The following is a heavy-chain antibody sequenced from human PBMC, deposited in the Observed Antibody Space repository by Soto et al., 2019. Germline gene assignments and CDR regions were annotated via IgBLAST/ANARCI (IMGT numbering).Heavy chain of an antibody. D-gene: IGHD2-2*01. J-gene: IGHJ4*02. Sequence: QVQLQQWGAGLLKPSETLSLTCAVYGGSFSGYYWSWIRQPPGKGLEWIGEINHSGSTNYNPSLKSRVTISVDTSKNQFSLKLRSVTAADTAVYYCARYAAVTTNYFDYWGQGTLVTVSS. CDR3: ARYAAVTTNYFDY. CDR1: GGSFSGYY. V-gene: IGHV4-34*01. CDR2: INHSGST.